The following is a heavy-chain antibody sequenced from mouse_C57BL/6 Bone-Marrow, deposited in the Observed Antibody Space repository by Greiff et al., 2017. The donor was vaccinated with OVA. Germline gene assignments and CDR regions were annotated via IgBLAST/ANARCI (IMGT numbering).Heavy chain of an antibody. CDR1: GYTFTSYG. V-gene: IGHV1-81*01. D-gene: IGHD2-3*01. J-gene: IGHJ1*03. CDR2: IYPRSGNT. CDR3: ASQELGDGYYWYFDV. Sequence: QVQLKQSGAELARPGASVKLSCKASGYTFTSYGISWVKQRTGQGLEWIGEIYPRSGNTYYNEKFKGKATLTADKSSSTAYMELRSLTSEDSAVYFCASQELGDGYYWYFDVWGTGTMVTVSS.